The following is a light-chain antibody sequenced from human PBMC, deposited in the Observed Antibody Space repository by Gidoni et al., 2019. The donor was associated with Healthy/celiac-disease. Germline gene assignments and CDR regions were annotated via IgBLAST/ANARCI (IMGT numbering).Light chain of an antibody. CDR2: GAS. Sequence: DIVMTQSPDSLAVSLGERATINCKSSQSVLYSSNNKNYLAWYQQKPGQPPKLLIYGASTRKSGVPDRFSGSGSGTDFTLTISSLQAEDVAVYYCQQYYSTPNTFXXXTKLEIK. V-gene: IGKV4-1*01. CDR3: QQYYSTPNT. J-gene: IGKJ2*01. CDR1: QSVLYSSNNKNY.